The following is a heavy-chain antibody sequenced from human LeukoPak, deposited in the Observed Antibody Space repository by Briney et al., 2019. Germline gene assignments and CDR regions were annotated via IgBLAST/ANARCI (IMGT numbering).Heavy chain of an antibody. V-gene: IGHV3-7*03. CDR2: INEVGSDT. Sequence: PGGSLRLSCAVSGCSFSSYWMSWVRQVPGRGLEWVSSINEVGSDTRYADSVRGRFTISRDNAKNSLYLQMNSLTVEDTATYYCAGEPRQLAYWGQGTLVTVSS. CDR1: GCSFSSYW. CDR3: AGEPRQLAY. J-gene: IGHJ4*02. D-gene: IGHD6-6*01.